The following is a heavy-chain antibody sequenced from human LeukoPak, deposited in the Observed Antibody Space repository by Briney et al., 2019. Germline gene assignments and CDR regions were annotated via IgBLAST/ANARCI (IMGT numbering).Heavy chain of an antibody. CDR1: GYTFTSYY. D-gene: IGHD3-9*01. CDR2: INPSGGST. V-gene: IGHV1-46*01. Sequence: ASVKVSCKASGYTFTSYYMHWVRQAPGQGLEWMGIINPSGGSTSYAQRFQGRVTITTDESTSTAYMELSSLRSEDTAVYYCAREGDRYYDILTGYLDYWGQGTLVTVSS. CDR3: AREGDRYYDILTGYLDY. J-gene: IGHJ4*02.